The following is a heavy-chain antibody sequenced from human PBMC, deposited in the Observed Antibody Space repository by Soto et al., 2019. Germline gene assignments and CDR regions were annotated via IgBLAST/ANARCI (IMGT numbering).Heavy chain of an antibody. D-gene: IGHD1-26*01. CDR3: FRRETTSTTGKTTWLDP. CDR2: VYYSGGT. CDR1: GDSVSTYY. J-gene: IGHJ5*02. Sequence: SETLSLTCTVSGDSVSTYYWNWIRQPPGRGLEWIGHVYYSGGTIYNPALASRVTISLDTSKNQFSLTLTSVTAADTAIYYCFRRETTSTTGKTTWLDPWGQGALVTVSS. V-gene: IGHV4-59*08.